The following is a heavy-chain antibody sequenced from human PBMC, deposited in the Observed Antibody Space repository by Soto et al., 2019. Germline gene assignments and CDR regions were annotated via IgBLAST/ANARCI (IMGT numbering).Heavy chain of an antibody. V-gene: IGHV3-23*01. CDR2: IISSGGST. D-gene: IGHD6-13*01. J-gene: IGHJ1*01. CDR3: AKAEGSSYGTEYSQH. CDR1: GFTFSTYA. Sequence: EVQLLESGGGLVQPGGSLRLSCAASGFTFSTYAMNWVRQAPGKGLEWVSLIISSGGSTYYADSAKGRFTISRDNSKNTLYLQMNSLRADDTAVYYCAKAEGSSYGTEYSQHWGQGTLVTVSS.